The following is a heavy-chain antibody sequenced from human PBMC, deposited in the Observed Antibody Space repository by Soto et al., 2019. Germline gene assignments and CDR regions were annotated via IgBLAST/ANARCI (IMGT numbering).Heavy chain of an antibody. CDR1: GGSISSSSYY. D-gene: IGHD3-22*01. CDR3: ARRLYYDSSGFEGGGMDV. CDR2: IYYSGST. V-gene: IGHV4-61*05. J-gene: IGHJ6*02. Sequence: SETLSLTCTVSGGSISSSSYYWSWIRQPPGKGLEWIGYIYYSGSTNYNPSLKSRVTISVDTSKNQFSLKLSSVTAADTAVYYCARRLYYDSSGFEGGGMDVWGQGTMVTVSS.